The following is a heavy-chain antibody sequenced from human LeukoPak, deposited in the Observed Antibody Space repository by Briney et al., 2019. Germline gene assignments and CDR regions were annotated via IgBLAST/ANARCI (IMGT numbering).Heavy chain of an antibody. Sequence: GRSLRLSCAASGFTFSSYGMHWVRQAPGKRLEWVAVISYDGSNKYYADSVKGRFTISRDNSKNTLYLQMNSLRAEDTAVYYCAKGGRQLLYYYYGMDVWGQGTTVTVSS. J-gene: IGHJ6*02. CDR2: ISYDGSNK. D-gene: IGHD2-2*01. V-gene: IGHV3-30*18. CDR1: GFTFSSYG. CDR3: AKGGRQLLYYYYGMDV.